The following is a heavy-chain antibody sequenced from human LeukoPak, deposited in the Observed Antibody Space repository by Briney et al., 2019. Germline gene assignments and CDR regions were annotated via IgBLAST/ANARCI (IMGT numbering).Heavy chain of an antibody. V-gene: IGHV3-23*01. J-gene: IGHJ4*02. D-gene: IGHD2-15*01. Sequence: GGSLRLSCAASGFTFSNYATSWVRQAPGKGLEWVSAISDSGGATNCADSVKGRFTISRDNSKNTLYLQMNSLRAEDTAVYYCAKRSCGGGSCNFDYWGQGTLVTVSS. CDR1: GFTFSNYA. CDR2: ISDSGGAT. CDR3: AKRSCGGGSCNFDY.